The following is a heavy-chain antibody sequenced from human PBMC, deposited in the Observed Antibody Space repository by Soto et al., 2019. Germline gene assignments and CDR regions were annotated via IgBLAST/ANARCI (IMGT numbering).Heavy chain of an antibody. CDR3: ASRYSSGWYDYYYYGMDL. D-gene: IGHD6-19*01. CDR1: GFTFSSYA. Sequence: PGGSLRLSCAASGFTFSSYAMHWVRQAPGKGLEWVAVISYDGSNKYYADSVKGRFTISRDNSKNTLYLQMNSLRAEDTAVFYGASRYSSGWYDYYYYGMDLWGQGTKVTVYS. CDR2: ISYDGSNK. J-gene: IGHJ6*02. V-gene: IGHV3-30-3*01.